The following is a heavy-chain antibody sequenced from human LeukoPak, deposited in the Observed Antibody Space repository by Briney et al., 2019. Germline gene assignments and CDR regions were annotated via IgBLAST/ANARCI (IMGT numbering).Heavy chain of an antibody. V-gene: IGHV4-59*01. Sequence: SETLSLTCTVSGDSISSFSWSWIRQSPGKRLEWIGYLYYSGTANYNPSLRSRVTISSGTSKNQFSLKLSSLTAADTAMYYCARGPSSGQYVSPLDYWGQGTLVTVSS. D-gene: IGHD6-25*01. CDR3: ARGPSSGQYVSPLDY. J-gene: IGHJ4*02. CDR2: LYYSGTA. CDR1: GDSISSFS.